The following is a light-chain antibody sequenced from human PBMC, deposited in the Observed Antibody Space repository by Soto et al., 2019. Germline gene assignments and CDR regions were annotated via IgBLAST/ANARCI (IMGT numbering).Light chain of an antibody. J-gene: IGKJ1*01. CDR3: QQYNTYRTWT. V-gene: IGKV1-5*03. Sequence: DIQMTQSPSTLSASVGDRVTITCRASQSISSWLAWYQQKPGKAPKLLIYKASSLESGVPSRFSGSGSGTEFTLTISNLESDDFATYYCQQYNTYRTWTFGQGTKVDIK. CDR1: QSISSW. CDR2: KAS.